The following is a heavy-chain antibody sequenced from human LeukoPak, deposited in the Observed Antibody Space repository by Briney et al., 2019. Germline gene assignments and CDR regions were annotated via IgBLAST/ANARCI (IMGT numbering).Heavy chain of an antibody. CDR2: IYYSGST. Sequence: ASETLSLTCTVSGGSISSYYWSWIRQPPGKRLEWIGYIYYSGSTNYNPSLKSRVTISVDTSKNQFSLKLSSVTAADTAVYYCAREAITIFGVVRTQTTYGPHRFDPWGQGTLVTVSS. CDR3: AREAITIFGVVRTQTTYGPHRFDP. J-gene: IGHJ5*02. D-gene: IGHD3-3*01. V-gene: IGHV4-59*01. CDR1: GGSISSYY.